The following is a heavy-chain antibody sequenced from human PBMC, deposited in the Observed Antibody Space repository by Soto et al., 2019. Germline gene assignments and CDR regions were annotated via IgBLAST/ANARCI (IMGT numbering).Heavy chain of an antibody. CDR3: ARSTQNLDS. V-gene: IGHV3-30*03. Sequence: GGSLRLSCEASGFTFRSYGMHWVRQAPGKGLEWVALISYDGSNKYYADSVKGRFTISRDNSKNTLNLQMNSLRAEDTAVYYCARSTQNLDSWGQGTLVTVSS. CDR2: ISYDGSNK. CDR1: GFTFRSYG. J-gene: IGHJ4*02.